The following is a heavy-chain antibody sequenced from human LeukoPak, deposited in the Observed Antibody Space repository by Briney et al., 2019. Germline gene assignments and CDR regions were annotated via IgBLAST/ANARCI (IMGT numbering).Heavy chain of an antibody. V-gene: IGHV3-53*01. Sequence: TGGSLRLSCATSGFTVITNDMTWVRQAPGKGLEWVSVLYSDGNTKYADSVQGRFTISRDNSKNTLYLEMNSLSPDDTAVYYCARGVEPLAANTLAYWGQGTLVTVSS. CDR2: LYSDGNT. CDR1: GFTVITND. CDR3: ARGVEPLAANTLAY. J-gene: IGHJ4*02. D-gene: IGHD1-14*01.